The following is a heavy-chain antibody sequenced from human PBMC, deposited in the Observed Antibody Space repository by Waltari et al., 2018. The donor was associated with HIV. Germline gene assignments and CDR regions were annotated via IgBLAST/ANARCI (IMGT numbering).Heavy chain of an antibody. D-gene: IGHD1-26*01. CDR1: GFPGGGTY. J-gene: IGHJ1*01. CDR2: LYSGGST. CDR3: AREVGFQH. Sequence: EVQLVESGGGLVPPGGSLRLSFVASGFPGGGTYMRLVRQAPGKGLEWVSVLYSGGSTYYADSVKGRFTISRDDSKNTLYLQMNSLRPEDTAVYYCAREVGFQHWGQGTLVTVSS. V-gene: IGHV3-66*02.